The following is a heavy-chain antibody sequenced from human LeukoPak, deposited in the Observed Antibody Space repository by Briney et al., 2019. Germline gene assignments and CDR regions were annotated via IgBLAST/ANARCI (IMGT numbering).Heavy chain of an antibody. CDR2: ISWNSGNI. CDR1: GFTFDDYA. D-gene: IGHD2/OR15-2a*01. Sequence: PGGSLRLSCTASGFTFDDYAMHWVRHAPGKGLEWVSGISWNSGNIDYAASVKGRFTISRDNAKSSLYLQMNSLRVEDTALYYCVRISLSLYMDVWGKGTTVTISS. J-gene: IGHJ6*03. CDR3: VRISLSLYMDV. V-gene: IGHV3-9*01.